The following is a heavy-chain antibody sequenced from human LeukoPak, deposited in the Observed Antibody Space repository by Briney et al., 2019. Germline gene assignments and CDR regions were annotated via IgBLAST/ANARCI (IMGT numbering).Heavy chain of an antibody. V-gene: IGHV3-23*01. D-gene: IGHD7-27*01. CDR2: ISGGGST. J-gene: IGHJ4*02. CDR1: GFTFSSYA. CDR3: AKEPNWGPFDY. Sequence: AGGSLRLSCAASGFTFSSYAMSWVRQAPGKGLEWVSAISGGGSTYYADSVKGRFTTSRDNSKNTLSLQMNSLRAEDTAVYYCAKEPNWGPFDYWGQGTLVTVSS.